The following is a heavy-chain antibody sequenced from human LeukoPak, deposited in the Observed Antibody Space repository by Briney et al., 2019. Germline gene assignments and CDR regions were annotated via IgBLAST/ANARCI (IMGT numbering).Heavy chain of an antibody. Sequence: GGSLRLSCAASGFTFSSYSMNWVRQAPGKGLEWVSYISSSSSTIYYADSVKGRFTISRDNAKNSLYLQMNSLRAEDTAVYYCAGVGISRGYAFDIWGQGTMVTVSS. V-gene: IGHV3-48*01. CDR2: ISSSSSTI. D-gene: IGHD6-13*01. CDR1: GFTFSSYS. CDR3: AGVGISRGYAFDI. J-gene: IGHJ3*02.